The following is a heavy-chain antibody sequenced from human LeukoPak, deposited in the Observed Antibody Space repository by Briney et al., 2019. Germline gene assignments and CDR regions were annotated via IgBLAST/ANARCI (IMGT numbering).Heavy chain of an antibody. D-gene: IGHD2-15*01. CDR1: GFTVSRNY. J-gene: IGHJ4*02. V-gene: IGHV3-66*01. Sequence: PGGSLRLSCAASGFTVSRNYMSWVRQAPGKGLEWVSVIYNDGSSDYADSVKGRFTISRDNSKNTLYLQMNSLRAEDTAVYYCARGGGYCSGGSCYEYWGQGTLVTVSS. CDR2: IYNDGSS. CDR3: ARGGGYCSGGSCYEY.